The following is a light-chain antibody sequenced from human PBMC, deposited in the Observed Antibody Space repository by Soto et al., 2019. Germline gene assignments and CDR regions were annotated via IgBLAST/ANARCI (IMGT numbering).Light chain of an antibody. CDR2: EVS. CDR1: SSDVGGYNF. V-gene: IGLV2-14*03. J-gene: IGLJ1*01. Sequence: QSALTQPASVFGSPGQSITISCTGTSSDVGGYNFVSWYQQHPGKAPKLMIYEVSSRPSGVSNRFSGSKSGNTASLTISGLQPEDEADYYCSSYTTRSTLVFGTGTKLTVL. CDR3: SSYTTRSTLV.